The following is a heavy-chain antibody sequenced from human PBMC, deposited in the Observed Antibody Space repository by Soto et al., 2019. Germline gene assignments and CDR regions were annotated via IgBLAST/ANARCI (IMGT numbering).Heavy chain of an antibody. D-gene: IGHD3-3*01. CDR2: TYYRSKWYN. CDR1: GDSVSSNSAA. CDR3: ARELAEGYLRARFGVVITVFDY. J-gene: IGHJ4*02. V-gene: IGHV6-1*01. Sequence: PSQTLSLTCAISGDSVSSNSAAWNWIRQSPSRGLEWLGRTYYRSKWYNDYAVSVKSRITINPDTSKNQFSLQLNSVTPEDTAVYYCARELAEGYLRARFGVVITVFDYWGQGTLVTVSS.